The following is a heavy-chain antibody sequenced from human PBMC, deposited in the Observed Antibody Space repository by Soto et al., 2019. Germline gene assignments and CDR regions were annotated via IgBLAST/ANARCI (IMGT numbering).Heavy chain of an antibody. V-gene: IGHV6-1*01. CDR1: GDSVSSNSAA. J-gene: IGHJ6*02. CDR2: TYYRSKWYN. Sequence: QSQTLSLTCAISGDSVSSNSAAWNWIRQSPSRGLEWLGRTYYRSKWYNDYAVSVKSRITINPDTSKNQFSLQLNSVTPEDTAVYYCARDQLEQWLVPPYYYYGMDVWGQGTTVTVSS. D-gene: IGHD6-19*01. CDR3: ARDQLEQWLVPPYYYYGMDV.